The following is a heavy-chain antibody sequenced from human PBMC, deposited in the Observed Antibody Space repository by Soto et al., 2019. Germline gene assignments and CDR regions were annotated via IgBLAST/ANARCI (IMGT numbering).Heavy chain of an antibody. V-gene: IGHV4-4*02. D-gene: IGHD1-26*01. Sequence: PSETLSLTCAVSGGSISSSNWWSWVRQPPGKGLEWIGEINHSGSTNYNPSLKSRVTISVDTSKNQFSLKLRSVTAADTAVYYCARENGYSGIYYGFDYWGQGALVTVSS. CDR2: INHSGST. CDR1: GGSISSSNW. CDR3: ARENGYSGIYYGFDY. J-gene: IGHJ4*02.